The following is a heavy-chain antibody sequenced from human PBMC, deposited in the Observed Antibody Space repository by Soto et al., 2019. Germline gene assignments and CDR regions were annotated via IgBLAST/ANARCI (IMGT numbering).Heavy chain of an antibody. Sequence: SVKVSCKTSGGTFSSYAISWVRRAPGQGLEWMGGIIPIFGTANYAQKFQGRVTITADEYTSTAYMELSSLRSEDTAVYYCAGERAADGPLANWYYCDMVVWG. CDR2: IIPIFGTA. J-gene: IGHJ6*02. V-gene: IGHV1-69*13. CDR1: GGTFSSYA. D-gene: IGHD1-1*01. CDR3: AGERAADGPLANWYYCDMVV.